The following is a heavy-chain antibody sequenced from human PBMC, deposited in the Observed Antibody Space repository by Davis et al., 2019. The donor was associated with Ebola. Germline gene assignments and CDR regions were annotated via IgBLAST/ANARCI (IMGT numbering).Heavy chain of an antibody. D-gene: IGHD3-3*01. Sequence: GESLKISCAASGFTFSGYYMTWIRQAPGKGLEWVSYISSSGRTIYYADSVKGRFTISRDNAKNSLYLQMNSLTTDDTALYYCVRAVFHEVLDLWGQGTPVTVSS. CDR3: VRAVFHEVLDL. V-gene: IGHV3-11*04. CDR2: ISSSGRTI. CDR1: GFTFSGYY. J-gene: IGHJ5*02.